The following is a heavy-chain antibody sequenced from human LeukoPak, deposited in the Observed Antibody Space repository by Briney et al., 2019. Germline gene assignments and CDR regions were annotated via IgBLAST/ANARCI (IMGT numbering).Heavy chain of an antibody. J-gene: IGHJ5*02. CDR3: ARRGYYYGSGSYVWYWFDP. Sequence: PSETLSLTCAVSGYSISSGYYWGWIRQPPGKGLEWIGSIYHSGSTYYNPSLKSRVTISVDTSENQFSLKLSSVTAADTAVYYCARRGYYYGSGSYVWYWFDPWGQGTLVTVSS. D-gene: IGHD3-10*01. V-gene: IGHV4-38-2*01. CDR2: IYHSGST. CDR1: GYSISSGYY.